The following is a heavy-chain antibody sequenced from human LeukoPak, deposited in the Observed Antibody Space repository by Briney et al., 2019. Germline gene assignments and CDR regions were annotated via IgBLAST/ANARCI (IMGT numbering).Heavy chain of an antibody. J-gene: IGHJ4*02. CDR3: AKDQRGYIYGSLGGY. Sequence: PGRSLRLSCAASGFTFSSHGMHRVRQGPGQGLAWGALLSYDGSNKYYADSVKGRFTISRDNSKNTLYLQMNSLRAEDTAVYYCAKDQRGYIYGSLGGYWGPGTLVTVSS. D-gene: IGHD5-18*01. V-gene: IGHV3-30*18. CDR1: GFTFSSHG. CDR2: LSYDGSNK.